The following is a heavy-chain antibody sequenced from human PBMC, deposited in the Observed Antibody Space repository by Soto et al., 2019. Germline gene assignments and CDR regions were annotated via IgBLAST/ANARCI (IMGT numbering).Heavy chain of an antibody. J-gene: IGHJ4*02. Sequence: QVQLVESGGGVVQPGRSLRLSCAGSGFIFSSYAMHWVRQAPGKGLEWLALISYGGTTKYYADSVKGRFTISRDNSNSTLFLQLNGLRTDDTAVYYCAAFSLAFDYWGQGTLVIVSS. CDR1: GFIFSSYA. CDR3: AAFSLAFDY. CDR2: ISYGGTTK. V-gene: IGHV3-30-3*01.